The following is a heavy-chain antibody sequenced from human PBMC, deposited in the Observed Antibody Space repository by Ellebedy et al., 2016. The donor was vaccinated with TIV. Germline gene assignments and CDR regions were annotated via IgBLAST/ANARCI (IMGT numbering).Heavy chain of an antibody. Sequence: GESLKISXAASGFTFSSYAMHWVRQAPGKGLEWVAVISYDGSNKYYADSVKGRFTISRDNAKNSLYLQMNSLRAEDTAVYYCARDLVVTATKGDWYFDLWGRGTLVTVSS. D-gene: IGHD2-21*02. CDR2: ISYDGSNK. J-gene: IGHJ2*01. CDR3: ARDLVVTATKGDWYFDL. CDR1: GFTFSSYA. V-gene: IGHV3-30-3*01.